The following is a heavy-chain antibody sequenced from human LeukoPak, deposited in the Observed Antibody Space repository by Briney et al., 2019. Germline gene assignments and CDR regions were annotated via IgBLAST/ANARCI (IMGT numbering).Heavy chain of an antibody. CDR3: AGGQVAAAGGDYDY. J-gene: IGHJ4*02. CDR2: INHSGST. D-gene: IGHD6-13*01. Sequence: SETLPLTCAVYGGSFSGYYWSWIRQPPGKGLEWIGEINHSGSTNYNPSLKSRVTISVDTSKNQFSLKLSSVTAADTAVYYCAGGQVAAAGGDYDYWGQGALVSVSS. V-gene: IGHV4-34*01. CDR1: GGSFSGYY.